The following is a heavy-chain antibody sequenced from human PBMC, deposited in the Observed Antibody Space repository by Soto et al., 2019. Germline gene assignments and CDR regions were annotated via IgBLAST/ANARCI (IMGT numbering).Heavy chain of an antibody. D-gene: IGHD3-10*01. CDR2: VSWDDDK. J-gene: IGHJ4*02. CDR3: AHCNVAGSYQYYSQF. V-gene: IGHV2-5*02. Sequence: SGPTLVNPTQTLTLTCTLSGFTVTATGVGVGWIRQPPGKALGWLALVSWDDDKRYRPSLKSRLTITKDTSKNQVVLTMTNVDPLYTALYYCAHCNVAGSYQYYSQFWGKGALVTVSS. CDR1: GFTVTATGVG.